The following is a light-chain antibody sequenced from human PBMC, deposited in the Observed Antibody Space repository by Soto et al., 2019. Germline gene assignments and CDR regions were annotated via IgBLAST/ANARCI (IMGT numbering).Light chain of an antibody. CDR3: QKYGSSTLN. CDR2: GAS. CDR1: QSVSGSY. V-gene: IGKV3-20*01. Sequence: MLLTHSPVTLSFSPWERATLSCRASQSVSGSYLAWYQQKPGQAPRLLIYGASSRATGIPDRFSGSGSGTDLTLTISRMEPEDFEVYYCQKYGSSTLNFGRGKKVDIK. J-gene: IGKJ4*01.